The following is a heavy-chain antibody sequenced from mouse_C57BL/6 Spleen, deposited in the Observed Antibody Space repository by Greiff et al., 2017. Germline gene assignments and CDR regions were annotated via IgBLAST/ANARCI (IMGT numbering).Heavy chain of an antibody. CDR1: GFTFSSYA. D-gene: IGHD6-2*01. J-gene: IGHJ2*01. CDR3: ARESHLYYFDY. Sequence: DVQLVESGGGLVKPGGSLKLSCAASGFTFSSYAMSWVRQTPEKRLEWVATISDGGSYTYYPDNVKGRFTISRDNAKNNLYLQISHLKSEDTAMYYCARESHLYYFDYWGQGTTLTVSS. V-gene: IGHV5-4*01. CDR2: ISDGGSYT.